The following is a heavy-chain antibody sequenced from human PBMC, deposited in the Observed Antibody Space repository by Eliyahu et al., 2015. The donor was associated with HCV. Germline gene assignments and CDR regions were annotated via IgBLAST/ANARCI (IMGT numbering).Heavy chain of an antibody. CDR2: IIPIFGTA. J-gene: IGHJ4*02. D-gene: IGHD3-9*01. CDR1: GXTFSXYA. Sequence: QVQLVQSGAEVKKPGSSVKVSCXASGXTFSXYAISWGRQAPGQGLEWMGGIIPIFGTANYAQKFQGRVTITADESTSTAYMELSSLRSEDTAVYYCATGGYDILTGYYRTFDYWGQGTLVTVSS. CDR3: ATGGYDILTGYYRTFDY. V-gene: IGHV1-69*01.